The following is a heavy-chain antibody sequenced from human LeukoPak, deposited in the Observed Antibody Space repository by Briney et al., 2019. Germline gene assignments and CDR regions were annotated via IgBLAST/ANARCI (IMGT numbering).Heavy chain of an antibody. D-gene: IGHD6-13*01. CDR1: DSTFNSQG. J-gene: IGHJ4*02. CDR2: ISAYNGNT. Sequence: ASVKVSCKAFDSTFNSQGFSWVRQAPGQGLEWMGWISAYNGNTRFARKLQDRVSMTTDTSTTTAYMELRSLTSDDTATYYCARDSPYSSSSLGFDYWGQGTLVTVSS. CDR3: ARDSPYSSSSLGFDY. V-gene: IGHV1-18*01.